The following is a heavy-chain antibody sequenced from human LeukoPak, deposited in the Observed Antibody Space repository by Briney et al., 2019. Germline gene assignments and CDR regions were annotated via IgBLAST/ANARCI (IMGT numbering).Heavy chain of an antibody. Sequence: GGSLRLSCAASGFTFSSYEMNWVRQAPGKGLEWVSAISGSGGSTYYADSVKGRFTISRDNSKNTLYLQMNSLRAEDTAIYYCAKRTTGTAGFDYWGQGTLVTVSS. J-gene: IGHJ4*02. D-gene: IGHD1-1*01. CDR3: AKRTTGTAGFDY. CDR2: ISGSGGST. CDR1: GFTFSSYE. V-gene: IGHV3-23*01.